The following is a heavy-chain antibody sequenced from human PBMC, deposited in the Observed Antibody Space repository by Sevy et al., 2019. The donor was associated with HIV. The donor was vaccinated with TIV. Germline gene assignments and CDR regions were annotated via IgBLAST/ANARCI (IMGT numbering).Heavy chain of an antibody. CDR3: SNGAGGSDWGGSDY. CDR1: GFTFSDYG. J-gene: IGHJ4*02. Sequence: GGSLRLSCEVSGFTFSDYGMHWVRQAPGKGLEWLAVISYDGSDIYYPDSVEGRFTVSRDNSKNTLYLQMNSLRPEDTAVYYCSNGAGGSDWGGSDYWGQGTLVTVSS. V-gene: IGHV3-30*03. D-gene: IGHD1-26*01. CDR2: ISYDGSDI.